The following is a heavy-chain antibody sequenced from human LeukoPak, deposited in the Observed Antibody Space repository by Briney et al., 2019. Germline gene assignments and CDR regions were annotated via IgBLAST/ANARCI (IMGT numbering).Heavy chain of an antibody. D-gene: IGHD6-19*01. CDR3: ARGSQWLDSWFDC. J-gene: IGHJ4*02. CDR1: GFMFSSDA. V-gene: IGHV3-30-3*01. CDR2: ISYDGSNK. Sequence: GGSLRLSCAASGFMFSSDAMHWVRQAPGKGLEWVAVISYDGSNKYYADSEKGRITISRDNSKNMLYLEMSSLRAEDTAVYYCARGSQWLDSWFDCWGQGTLVTVSS.